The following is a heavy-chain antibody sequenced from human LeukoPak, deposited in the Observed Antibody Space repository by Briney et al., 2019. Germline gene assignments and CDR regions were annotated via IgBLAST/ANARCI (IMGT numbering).Heavy chain of an antibody. CDR2: INPNSGGT. J-gene: IGHJ4*02. CDR1: GYTFTGYY. D-gene: IGHD3-22*01. V-gene: IGHV1-2*02. CDR3: ARDLYYYDSSGYLGVFDY. Sequence: ASVKVSCKASGYTFTGYYMHWVRQAPGQGLEWMGWINPNSGGTNYAQKFQGRVTMTRDTSISTAYMELSRLRSDDTAGYYCARDLYYYDSSGYLGVFDYWGQGTLVTVSS.